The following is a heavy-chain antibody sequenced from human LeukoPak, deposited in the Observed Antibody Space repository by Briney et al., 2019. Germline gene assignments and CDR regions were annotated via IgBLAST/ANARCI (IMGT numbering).Heavy chain of an antibody. D-gene: IGHD5-24*01. CDR2: IYYSGST. V-gene: IGHV4-59*01. J-gene: IGHJ4*02. Sequence: SETLSLTCTVSGGSISSYYWSWIRQPPGKGLQWIGYIYYSGSTNYNPSLKSRVTISVDTSKNQFSLKLSSVTAADTAVYYCARDLRGSVYFDYWGQGTLVTVSS. CDR3: ARDLRGSVYFDY. CDR1: GGSISSYY.